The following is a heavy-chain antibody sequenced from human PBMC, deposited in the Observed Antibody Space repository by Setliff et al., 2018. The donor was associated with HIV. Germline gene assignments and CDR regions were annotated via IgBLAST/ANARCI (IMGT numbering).Heavy chain of an antibody. CDR3: VGVPSYYGTGTLWV. V-gene: IGHV4-59*11. J-gene: IGHJ6*04. CDR1: GGSISNHY. CDR2: ISYSGST. D-gene: IGHD3-10*01. Sequence: PSETLSLTCTVSGGSISNHYWSWIRQPPGKGLEWIGYISYSGSTNYNPSLKSRVSISGATSKNQFSLKMTSVTPADTAVYFCVGVPSYYGTGTLWVWGKGITVTVSS.